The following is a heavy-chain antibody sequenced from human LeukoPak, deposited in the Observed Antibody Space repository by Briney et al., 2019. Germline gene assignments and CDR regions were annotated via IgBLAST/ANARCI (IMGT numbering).Heavy chain of an antibody. J-gene: IGHJ4*02. CDR3: ARHNAPRRVGFDF. V-gene: IGHV4-39*01. CDR2: LSHAGNT. CDR1: GDSVRNDFYY. Sequence: SETLSLTCSVSGDSVRNDFYYWGWIRQPPGKGLEWVACLSHAGNTWYNPSLEIRLSISVDTSKNQFPLKFSSVTAADTALYWCARHNAPRRVGFDFWGQGILVTVSS. D-gene: IGHD2-2*01.